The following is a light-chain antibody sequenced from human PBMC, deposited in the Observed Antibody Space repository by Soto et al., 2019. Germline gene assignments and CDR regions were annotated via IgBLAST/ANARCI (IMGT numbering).Light chain of an antibody. V-gene: IGLV2-23*01. Sequence: QSALTQPASVSGSPGQSITISCTGTSSDVGNYNLVSWYQQHPGKAPKLIIYDDSKRPSGVSNRFSGSKSGNTASLTISGLQDEYEADYYCCSYAASSTYVFGTGTKVTVL. CDR3: CSYAASSTYV. J-gene: IGLJ1*01. CDR2: DDS. CDR1: SSDVGNYNL.